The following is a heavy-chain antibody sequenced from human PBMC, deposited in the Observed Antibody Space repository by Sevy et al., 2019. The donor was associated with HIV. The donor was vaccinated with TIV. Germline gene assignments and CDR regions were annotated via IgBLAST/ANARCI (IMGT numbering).Heavy chain of an antibody. V-gene: IGHV1-24*01. Sequence: ASVKVSCKVSGYTLTELSMHWVRQAPGKGLEWMGGFDLEDGETIYAQKFQGRVTMTEDTSTDTAYMELSSLRSEDTAVYYCATRGIAAAGTTYYYGMDVWGQGTTVTVSS. CDR1: GYTLTELS. D-gene: IGHD6-13*01. CDR2: FDLEDGET. J-gene: IGHJ6*02. CDR3: ATRGIAAAGTTYYYGMDV.